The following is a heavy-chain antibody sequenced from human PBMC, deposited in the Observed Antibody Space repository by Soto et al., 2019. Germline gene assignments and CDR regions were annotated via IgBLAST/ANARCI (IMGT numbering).Heavy chain of an antibody. J-gene: IGHJ4*02. D-gene: IGHD1-26*01. Sequence: GGSLRLSCAASGFTFSSYAMHWVRQAPGKGLEWVAVISYDGSNKYYADSVKGRFTISRDNSKNTLYLQMNSLRAEDTAVYYCARDLSGSYPGHYFDYWGQGTLVTVSS. CDR1: GFTFSSYA. CDR2: ISYDGSNK. V-gene: IGHV3-30-3*01. CDR3: ARDLSGSYPGHYFDY.